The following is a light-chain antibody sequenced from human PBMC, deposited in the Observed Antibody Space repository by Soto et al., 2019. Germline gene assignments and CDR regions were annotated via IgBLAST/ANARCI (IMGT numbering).Light chain of an antibody. CDR2: AAS. J-gene: IGKJ1*01. CDR1: QSITSY. V-gene: IGKV1-39*01. Sequence: DIQMTQSPSSLSASVGDRVTITCRASQSITSYLNWYQQKPGKAPQLLIYAASSLQSGVPSRFSGSGSRTDFTLTISSLQPEDFATYFCQQSYTTPWTFGQGTKVE. CDR3: QQSYTTPWT.